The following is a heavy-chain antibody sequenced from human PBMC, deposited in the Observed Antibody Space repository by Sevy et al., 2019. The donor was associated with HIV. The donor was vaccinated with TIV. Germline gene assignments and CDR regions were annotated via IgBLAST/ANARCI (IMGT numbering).Heavy chain of an antibody. CDR2: IRDSAYNT. CDR1: GFTFSNYA. V-gene: IGHV3-23*01. D-gene: IGHD5-12*01. J-gene: IGHJ4*02. Sequence: GGSLRLSCAASGFTFSNYAMSWVRQAPGKGLEWVSGIRDSAYNTYYADSVRGRFTISRDNSKNSLYLQMNSLRAEDTAVYYCTKDEAYTVATSYYFDYWGQGTLVTVSS. CDR3: TKDEAYTVATSYYFDY.